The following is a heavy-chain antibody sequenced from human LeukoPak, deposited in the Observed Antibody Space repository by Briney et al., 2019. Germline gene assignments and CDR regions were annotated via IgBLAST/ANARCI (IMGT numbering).Heavy chain of an antibody. Sequence: GGSLRLSCAASGFTFNSSAMHWVRQAPGKGLEWVAVISYDGSSKYYADSVKGRFTISRDNSKNTLYLQMNSLRTEDTAVYDCARTYGGNSANWYFDLWGRGTLVTVSS. D-gene: IGHD4-23*01. CDR1: GFTFNSSA. CDR3: ARTYGGNSANWYFDL. J-gene: IGHJ2*01. CDR2: ISYDGSSK. V-gene: IGHV3-30-3*01.